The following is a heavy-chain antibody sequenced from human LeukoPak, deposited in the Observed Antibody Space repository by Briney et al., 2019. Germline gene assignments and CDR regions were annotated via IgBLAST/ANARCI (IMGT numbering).Heavy chain of an antibody. Sequence: GGSLGLSCAASRLTFNTYAVNWVRQAPGKGLEWVSAISGNGDITYYADSVRGRFTISRDNSKNTLYLQMNSLRAEDTAVYYCARVKRDCSGGSCYSYDYWGQGTLVTVSS. D-gene: IGHD2-15*01. CDR3: ARVKRDCSGGSCYSYDY. CDR2: ISGNGDIT. J-gene: IGHJ4*02. CDR1: RLTFNTYA. V-gene: IGHV3-23*01.